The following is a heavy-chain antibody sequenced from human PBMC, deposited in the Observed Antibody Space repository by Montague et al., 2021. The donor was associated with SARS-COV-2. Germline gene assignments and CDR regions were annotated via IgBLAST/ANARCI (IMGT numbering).Heavy chain of an antibody. CDR2: IYYSGGI. V-gene: IGHV4-59*13. D-gene: IGHD3-10*01. CDR1: GDSMSGYY. J-gene: IGHJ5*02. CDR3: ARAVSVRRAVNWFDP. Sequence: SETLSLTCTVSGDSMSGYYWAWIRQPPGKGLEWLAYIYYSGGINSNASLKSRVSMSVDTSKNQFSLKLTSVTAADTAVYYCARAVSVRRAVNWFDPWGQGTLVTVSS.